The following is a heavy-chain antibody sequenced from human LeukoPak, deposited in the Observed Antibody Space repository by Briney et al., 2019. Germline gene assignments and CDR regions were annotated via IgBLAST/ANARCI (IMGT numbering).Heavy chain of an antibody. V-gene: IGHV5-10-1*01. D-gene: IGHD3-9*01. J-gene: IGHJ4*02. CDR3: ARSNLPYYDILTGYYPPPYYFDY. CDR2: IDPSDSYT. CDR1: GYSFTGYW. Sequence: GESLRISCKGSGYSFTGYWISWVRQMPGKGLEWMGRIDPSDSYTNYSPSFQGHVTISADKSISTAYLQWSSLKASDTAMYYCARSNLPYYDILTGYYPPPYYFDYWGQGTLVTVSS.